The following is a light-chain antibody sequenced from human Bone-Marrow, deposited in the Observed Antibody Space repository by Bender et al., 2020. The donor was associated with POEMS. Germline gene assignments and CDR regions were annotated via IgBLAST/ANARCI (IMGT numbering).Light chain of an antibody. V-gene: IGLV3-21*04. CDR1: HIGSKS. CDR3: QVWDSFVDYV. CDR2: HNS. Sequence: SYVLTQPPSVSVAPGKTARITCGGNHIGSKSVHWYQQKPGQAPVLVIYHNSDRPSGIPERFSGSNSDTTATLTISRVEAGDEADYFCQVWDSFVDYVFGPGTKVTVL. J-gene: IGLJ1*01.